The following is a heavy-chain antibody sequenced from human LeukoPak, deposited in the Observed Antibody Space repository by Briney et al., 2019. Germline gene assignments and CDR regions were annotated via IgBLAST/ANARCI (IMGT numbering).Heavy chain of an antibody. J-gene: IGHJ4*02. CDR1: GGYMNSYS. Sequence: PSETLSLTCTVSGGYMNSYSWSWIRQPPGKGLEWIGHISFSGSTNYNPSLKSRVTISLETSKNHLSLKLNSVTAPDTAVYYCARGWRVPYWDQGTLVTVSS. CDR2: ISFSGST. CDR3: ARGWRVPY. V-gene: IGHV4-59*01.